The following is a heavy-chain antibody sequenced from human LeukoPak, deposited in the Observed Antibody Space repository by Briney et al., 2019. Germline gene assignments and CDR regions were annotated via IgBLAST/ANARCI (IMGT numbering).Heavy chain of an antibody. Sequence: SETLSLTCSVSGGSISGHYWNWIRQPPGRGLEWIAYIHYSGSTDYNPSLKSRVTISVDTSKNQFSLRLRSVTAADTAVYYCATLIHGPVVTAIEHWAQGVLVTVSS. D-gene: IGHD2-21*02. V-gene: IGHV4-59*11. J-gene: IGHJ4*02. CDR3: ATLIHGPVVTAIEH. CDR1: GGSISGHY. CDR2: IHYSGST.